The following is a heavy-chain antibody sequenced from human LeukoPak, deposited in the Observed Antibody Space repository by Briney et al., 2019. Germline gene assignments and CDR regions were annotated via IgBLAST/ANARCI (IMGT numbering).Heavy chain of an antibody. CDR3: ARRGGSSSWYQYYFDY. CDR1: GGSISSSNW. V-gene: IGHV4-4*02. CDR2: IYHSGST. Sequence: SETLSLTCAVSGGSISSSNWWSWVRQPPGKGLEWIGEIYHSGSTNYNPSLKSRVTISVDKSKNQFSLKLSSVTAADTAVYYCARRGGSSSWYQYYFDYWGQGTLVTVSS. D-gene: IGHD6-13*01. J-gene: IGHJ4*02.